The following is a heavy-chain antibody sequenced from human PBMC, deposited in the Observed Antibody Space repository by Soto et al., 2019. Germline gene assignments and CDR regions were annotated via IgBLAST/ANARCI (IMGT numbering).Heavy chain of an antibody. CDR3: ARDRITMVRGVIITSYYGMDV. J-gene: IGHJ6*02. CDR2: IWYDGSNK. D-gene: IGHD3-10*01. V-gene: IGHV3-33*01. Sequence: LRLSCAASGFTFSSYGMHWVRQAPGKGLEWVAVIWYDGSNKYYADSVKGRFTISRDNSKNTLYLQMNSLRAEDTAVYYCARDRITMVRGVIITSYYGMDVWGQGTTVTVYS. CDR1: GFTFSSYG.